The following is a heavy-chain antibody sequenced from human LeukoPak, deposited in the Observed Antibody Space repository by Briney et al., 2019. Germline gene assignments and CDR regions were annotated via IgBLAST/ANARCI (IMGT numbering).Heavy chain of an antibody. Sequence: PGGSLRLSCAASGFTFSTYEINWVRQAPGKGLEWLSHISTSGSSIHYADSVKGRFTISRDNAKNSLYLQMNSLRAEDTAVYYCARAYSGSYNSWGQGTLVTVSS. V-gene: IGHV3-48*03. D-gene: IGHD1-26*01. CDR1: GFTFSTYE. CDR2: ISTSGSSI. J-gene: IGHJ4*02. CDR3: ARAYSGSYNS.